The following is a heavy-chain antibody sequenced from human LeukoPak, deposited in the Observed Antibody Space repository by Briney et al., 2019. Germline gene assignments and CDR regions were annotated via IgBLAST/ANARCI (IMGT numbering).Heavy chain of an antibody. CDR1: GFTVSSNY. D-gene: IGHD5-24*01. CDR2: IYSGGST. J-gene: IGHJ4*02. Sequence: QTGGSLRLSCAASGFTVSSNYMSWVRQAPGKGLEWVSVIYSGGSTYYADSVKGRFTISRGNSKNTLYLQMNSLRAEDTAVYYCARAGPRDGYNLAFDYWGQGTLDTVS. V-gene: IGHV3-53*01. CDR3: ARAGPRDGYNLAFDY.